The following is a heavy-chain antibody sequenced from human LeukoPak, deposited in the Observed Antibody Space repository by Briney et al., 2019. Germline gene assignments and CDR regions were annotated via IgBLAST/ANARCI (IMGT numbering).Heavy chain of an antibody. V-gene: IGHV4-39*01. CDR2: IYYSGST. J-gene: IGHJ4*02. D-gene: IGHD5-18*01. CDR1: GGSISSSSYY. CDR3: ARLQDTAMVFDY. Sequence: PSETLSRTCTVSGGSISSSSYYWGWIRQPPGKGLEWIGSIYYSGSTYYNPSLKSRVTISVDTSKNQFSLKLSSVTAADTAVYYCARLQDTAMVFDYWGQGILVTVSS.